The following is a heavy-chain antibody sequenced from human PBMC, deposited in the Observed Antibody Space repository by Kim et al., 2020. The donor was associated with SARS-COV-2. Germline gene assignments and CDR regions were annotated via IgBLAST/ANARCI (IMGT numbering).Heavy chain of an antibody. Sequence: SVKVSCKASGGTFSSYAISWVRQAPGQGLEWMGRIIPILGIANYAQKFQGRVTITADKSTSTAYMELSSLRSEDTAVYYCARTGEEWELALDYWGQGTLVTLSS. V-gene: IGHV1-69*04. CDR2: IIPILGIA. CDR1: GGTFSSYA. CDR3: ARTGEEWELALDY. D-gene: IGHD1-26*01. J-gene: IGHJ4*02.